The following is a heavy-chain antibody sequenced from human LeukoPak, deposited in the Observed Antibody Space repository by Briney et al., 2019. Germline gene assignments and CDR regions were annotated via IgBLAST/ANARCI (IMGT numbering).Heavy chain of an antibody. CDR3: AKGYGEGGFDY. J-gene: IGHJ4*02. D-gene: IGHD4-17*01. CDR1: GFTFSNYA. CDR2: ISSSGGST. V-gene: IGHV3-23*01. Sequence: GGSLRLSCAASGFTFSNYAMSWVRQAPGKGLEWVSAISSSGGSTYYADSVKGRFTISRDNSKNTLYLQMNSLRAEDTAVYYCAKGYGEGGFDYWGQGTLVTVSS.